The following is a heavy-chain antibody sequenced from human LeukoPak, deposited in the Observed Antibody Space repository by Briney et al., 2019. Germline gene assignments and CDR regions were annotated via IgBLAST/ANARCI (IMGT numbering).Heavy chain of an antibody. J-gene: IGHJ3*02. D-gene: IGHD5-24*01. CDR1: GYTFTTYW. V-gene: IGHV5-51*01. CDR2: IYPGDSEI. CDR3: ARHVEMATVDAFDI. Sequence: GESLKISCKGSGYTFTTYWIGWVRQMPGKGLEWMGIIYPGDSEIRYRPSFQGQVTISADKSISTAYLQWSSLKASDTAMYYCARHVEMATVDAFDIWGQGTMVTVSS.